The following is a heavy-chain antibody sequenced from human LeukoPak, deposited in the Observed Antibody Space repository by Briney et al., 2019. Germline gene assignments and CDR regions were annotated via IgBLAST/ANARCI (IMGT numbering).Heavy chain of an antibody. V-gene: IGHV3-15*01. Sequence: GGSLRLSCAASGFTFSNAWMTWVRQAPGKGLEWVGRVKSKADGGTTDYAAPVNGRFTISRDDSKNTVYLQMNSLKTEDTAVYYCTSTVTIDTFDYWGQGTLVTVSS. CDR2: VKSKADGGTT. CDR3: TSTVTIDTFDY. D-gene: IGHD4-17*01. J-gene: IGHJ4*02. CDR1: GFTFSNAW.